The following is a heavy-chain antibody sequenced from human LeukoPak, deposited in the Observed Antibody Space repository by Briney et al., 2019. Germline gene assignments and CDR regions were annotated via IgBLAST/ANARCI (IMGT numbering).Heavy chain of an antibody. CDR3: ARSMAVVVAAGAFDI. Sequence: ASVKVSCKASGYTFTGYYLHWVRRAPGQGPEWMGWINPNSGGTNYAQKFQGRVTMTRDTSISTAYMELGRLTSDDTAVYYCARSMAVVVAAGAFDIWGQGTMVTVSS. D-gene: IGHD2-15*01. CDR1: GYTFTGYY. J-gene: IGHJ3*02. CDR2: INPNSGGT. V-gene: IGHV1-2*02.